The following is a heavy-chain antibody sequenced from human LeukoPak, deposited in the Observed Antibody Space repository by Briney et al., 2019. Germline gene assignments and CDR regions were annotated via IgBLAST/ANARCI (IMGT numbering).Heavy chain of an antibody. CDR3: AGYDYVWGTYRHKDY. V-gene: IGHV3-21*01. J-gene: IGHJ4*02. D-gene: IGHD3-16*02. Sequence: GGSLRLSCAASGFTFSSYSMNWVRQAPGKGLEWVSSISSGSTYIYYADSVKGRFTISRDNAKNSLYLQMNSLRAEDTAVYYCAGYDYVWGTYRHKDYWGQGTLVTVSS. CDR2: ISSGSTYI. CDR1: GFTFSSYS.